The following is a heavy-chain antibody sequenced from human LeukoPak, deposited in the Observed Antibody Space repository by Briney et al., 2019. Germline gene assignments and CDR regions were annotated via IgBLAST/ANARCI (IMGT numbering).Heavy chain of an antibody. D-gene: IGHD6-19*01. CDR3: ARRALVPYSSGWYEVGYYFDY. Sequence: ASVKVSCKASGGTFSSYAISWVRQAPGQGLEWMGWISAYNGNTNYAQKLQGRVTMTTDTSTSTAYMELRSLRSDDTAVYYCARRALVPYSSGWYEVGYYFDYWGQGTLVTVSS. CDR1: GGTFSSYA. CDR2: ISAYNGNT. V-gene: IGHV1-18*01. J-gene: IGHJ4*02.